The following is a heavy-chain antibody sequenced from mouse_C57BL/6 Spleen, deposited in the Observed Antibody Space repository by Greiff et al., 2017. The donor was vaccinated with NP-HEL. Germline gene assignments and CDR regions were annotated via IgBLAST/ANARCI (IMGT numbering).Heavy chain of an antibody. CDR1: GYTFTSYW. CDR2: IYPGSGST. D-gene: IGHD1-1*01. J-gene: IGHJ2*01. Sequence: VQLQQSGAELVKPGASVKMSCKASGYTFTSYWITWVKQRPGQGLEWIGDIYPGSGSTNYNEKFKSKATLTVDTSSSTAYMQLSSRTSEDSAVYYCAMDGSSYFDYWGQSTTLTVSS. V-gene: IGHV1-55*01. CDR3: AMDGSSYFDY.